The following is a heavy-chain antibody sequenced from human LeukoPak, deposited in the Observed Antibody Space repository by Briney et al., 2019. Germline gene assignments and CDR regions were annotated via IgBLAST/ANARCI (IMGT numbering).Heavy chain of an antibody. CDR2: IRSKTYRGTT. CDR1: GFTFGNYA. V-gene: IGHV3-49*03. Sequence: GGSLRLSCTASGFTFGNYALSWFRQAPGKGLEWVAFIRSKTYRGTTEYAASVKGRFTISRDDYKSIAYLQMNSLKTEDTAVYYCARANSFDSSGYYFDYWGQGTLVTVSS. CDR3: ARANSFDSSGYYFDY. D-gene: IGHD3-22*01. J-gene: IGHJ4*02.